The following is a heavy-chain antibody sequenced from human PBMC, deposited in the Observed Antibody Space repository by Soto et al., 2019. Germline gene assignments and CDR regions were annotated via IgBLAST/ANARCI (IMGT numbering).Heavy chain of an antibody. V-gene: IGHV1-18*01. D-gene: IGHD3-10*01. J-gene: IGHJ4*02. Sequence: QVQLVQSGAEVKKPGASVKVSCKASGYTFTSYGISWVRQAPGQGLEWMGWISAYNGNTNYAQKIQGRVTMTTDTSTSTAYMELRIMRSDDTAVYYCSVTWFGEFQYYFDYWGQGTLVTVSS. CDR2: ISAYNGNT. CDR1: GYTFTSYG. CDR3: SVTWFGEFQYYFDY.